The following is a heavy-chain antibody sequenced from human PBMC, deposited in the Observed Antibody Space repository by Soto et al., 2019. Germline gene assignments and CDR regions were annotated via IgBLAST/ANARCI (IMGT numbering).Heavy chain of an antibody. J-gene: IGHJ4*02. CDR2: ITGSGRDT. CDR3: AKNGLDNSPSAIDS. CDR1: EFTFRNNV. D-gene: IGHD2-8*01. V-gene: IGHV3-23*01. Sequence: GGSLRLSCAASEFTFRNNVLSWVRQAPGKGLDWVSGITGSGRDTYYADSVKGRFTISRDNSKNMVFLQMNSLRAEDTALYYCAKNGLDNSPSAIDSWGPGTLVTVSS.